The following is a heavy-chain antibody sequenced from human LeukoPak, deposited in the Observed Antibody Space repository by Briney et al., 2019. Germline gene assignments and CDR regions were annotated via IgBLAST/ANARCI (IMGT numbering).Heavy chain of an antibody. V-gene: IGHV4-34*01. D-gene: IGHD3-10*01. CDR1: GGSFSGYY. CDR3: ARHPKKPRYYGSGSYMYFDY. Sequence: PSETLSLTCAVYGGSFSGYYWSWIRQPPGKGLEWIGEINHSGSTNYNPSLKSRVTISVDTSKNQFSLKLSSVTAADTAVYYCARHPKKPRYYGSGSYMYFDYWGQGTLVTVSS. J-gene: IGHJ4*02. CDR2: INHSGST.